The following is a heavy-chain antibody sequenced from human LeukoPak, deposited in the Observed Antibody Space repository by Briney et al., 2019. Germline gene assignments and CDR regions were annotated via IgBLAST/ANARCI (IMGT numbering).Heavy chain of an antibody. J-gene: IGHJ6*02. V-gene: IGHV1-69*01. D-gene: IGHD2-2*01. CDR3: ARRDIVVVPAAIEYHYYGMDV. CDR2: IIPIFGTA. Sequence: SVKVSCKASGGTFSSYAISWVRQAPGQGLEWMGGIIPIFGTANYAQKFQGRVTITADESTSTAYMELSSLRSEDTAVYYCARRDIVVVPAAIEYHYYGMDVWGQGTTVTVSS. CDR1: GGTFSSYA.